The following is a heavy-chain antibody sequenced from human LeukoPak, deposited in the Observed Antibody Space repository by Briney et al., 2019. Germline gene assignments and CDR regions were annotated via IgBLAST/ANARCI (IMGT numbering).Heavy chain of an antibody. CDR1: GFTFTSYA. Sequence: GGSLRLSCAASGFTFTSYAMSWVRQVSGKGLEWVSAISGSGGSTYYADSVKGRFTISRDNSKNTLYLQMNSLRAEDTAVYYCAKRGAEVGATIAPGDYWGQGTLVTVSS. CDR3: AKRGAEVGATIAPGDY. V-gene: IGHV3-23*01. D-gene: IGHD1-26*01. CDR2: ISGSGGST. J-gene: IGHJ4*02.